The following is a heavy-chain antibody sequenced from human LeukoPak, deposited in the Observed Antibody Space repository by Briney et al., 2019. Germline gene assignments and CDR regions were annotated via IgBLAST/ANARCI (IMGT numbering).Heavy chain of an antibody. CDR2: ISSSGSTI. D-gene: IGHD3-10*01. J-gene: IGHJ6*03. CDR1: GFTFSDYY. V-gene: IGHV3-11*04. Sequence: GGSLRLSCAASGFTFSDYYMSWIRQAPGKGLEWVAYISSSGSTIHYADSVKGRFTISRDNAKNSLYLQMNSLRAEDPAVYYCAKDGGVRGPDYYYYMDVWGKGTTVTISS. CDR3: AKDGGVRGPDYYYYMDV.